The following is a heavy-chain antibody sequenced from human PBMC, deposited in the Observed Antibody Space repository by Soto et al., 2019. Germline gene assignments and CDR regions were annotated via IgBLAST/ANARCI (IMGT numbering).Heavy chain of an antibody. CDR3: AKDIPPEIDDFWHGMDL. D-gene: IGHD3-3*01. J-gene: IGHJ6*02. CDR1: GFTFSDYG. V-gene: IGHV3-30*18. CDR2: ISYGGTRK. Sequence: QVQLVESGGGVVQPGRSLRLSCGASGFTFSDYGMYWVRQAPGKGLEWVAVISYGGTRKYYADSVKGRFTISRDNSKNTLYLQMNSLRAEDTAVYYCAKDIPPEIDDFWHGMDLWGQGTTVTVSS.